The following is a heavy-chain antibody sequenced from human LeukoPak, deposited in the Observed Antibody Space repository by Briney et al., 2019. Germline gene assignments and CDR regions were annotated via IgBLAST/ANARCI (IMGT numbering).Heavy chain of an antibody. CDR1: GFILSNYA. CDR3: VRIPNGANFPNWFDP. J-gene: IGHJ5*02. CDR2: ISGSGNDM. V-gene: IGHV3-21*01. Sequence: GGSLRLSCAASGFILSNYAMKWVRRAPGKGLEWVSSISGSGNDMNYGDSVKGRFTISRDNTRNSLYLQMDSLRVEDRAIYYCVRIPNGANFPNWFDPWGQGTLVTVSS. D-gene: IGHD4/OR15-4a*01.